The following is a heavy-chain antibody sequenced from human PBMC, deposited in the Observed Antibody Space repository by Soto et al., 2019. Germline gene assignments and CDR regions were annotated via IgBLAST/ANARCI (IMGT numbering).Heavy chain of an antibody. CDR2: IFYLGSS. V-gene: IGHV4-39*01. CDR3: ARHSLALRKNNRFDP. Sequence: ASETLSLTCTVSGDSIISSDFYWGWVRQPPGKGLEWIGSIFYLGSSYYNPSLKSRVTMSVDTSKNQFSLRLRSVTAADTALYFCARHSLALRKNNRFDPWGQGIMVTVSS. J-gene: IGHJ5*02. CDR1: GDSIISSDFY. D-gene: IGHD3-3*02.